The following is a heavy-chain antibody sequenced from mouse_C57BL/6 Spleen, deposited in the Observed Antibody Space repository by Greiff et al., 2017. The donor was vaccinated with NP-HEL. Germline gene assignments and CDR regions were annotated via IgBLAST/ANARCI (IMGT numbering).Heavy chain of an antibody. V-gene: IGHV1-80*01. D-gene: IGHD1-1*01. Sequence: VKLQESGAELVKPGASVKISCKASGYAFSSYWMNWVKQRPGKGLEWIGQIYPGDGDTNYNGKFKGKATLTADKSSSTAYMQLSSLTSEDSAVYFCARYYGSVWYFDVWGTGTTVTVSS. CDR3: ARYYGSVWYFDV. J-gene: IGHJ1*03. CDR1: GYAFSSYW. CDR2: IYPGDGDT.